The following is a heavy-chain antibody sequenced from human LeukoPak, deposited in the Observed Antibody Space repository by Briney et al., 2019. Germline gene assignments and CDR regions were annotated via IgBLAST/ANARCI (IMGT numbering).Heavy chain of an antibody. D-gene: IGHD1-26*01. V-gene: IGHV1-58*02. Sequence: KISCKGSGYSFTSYWIGWVRQARGQRLEWIGWIVVGSGNTNYAQKFQKRVTITRDMSTSTAYMELSSLRSEDTAVYYCAAVGIVGAPWGQGTLVTVSS. CDR1: GYSFTSYW. CDR2: IVVGSGNT. J-gene: IGHJ5*02. CDR3: AAVGIVGAP.